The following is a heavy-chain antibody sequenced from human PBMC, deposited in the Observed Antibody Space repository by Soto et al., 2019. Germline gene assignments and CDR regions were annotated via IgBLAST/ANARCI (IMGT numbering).Heavy chain of an antibody. Sequence: QVPLQESGPGLVKPSQTLSLTCNVSCGSISGGRYYWNWIRQHPGQGLEWIGNIYDNGITYYNPSLKSRVIISEDPSKNQFSLRLSSVTATDTAVYYCTRDRGVGMDVWGQGTTVTVYS. CDR2: IYDNGIT. D-gene: IGHD2-8*01. J-gene: IGHJ6*02. V-gene: IGHV4-31*03. CDR1: CGSISGGRYY. CDR3: TRDRGVGMDV.